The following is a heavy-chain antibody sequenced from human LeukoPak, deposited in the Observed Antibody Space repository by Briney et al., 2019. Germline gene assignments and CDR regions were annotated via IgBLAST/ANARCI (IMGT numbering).Heavy chain of an antibody. CDR3: ARGDSGLLWFGEQDYYYYMDV. D-gene: IGHD3-10*01. V-gene: IGHV4-38-2*02. CDR1: GYSISSGYY. CDR2: IYHSGST. Sequence: SETLSLTCTVSGYSISSGYYWGWIRQPPGKGLEWIGSIYHSGSTYYNPSLKSRVTISVDTSKNQFSLKLSSVTAADTAVYYCARGDSGLLWFGEQDYYYYMDVWGKGTTVTVSS. J-gene: IGHJ6*03.